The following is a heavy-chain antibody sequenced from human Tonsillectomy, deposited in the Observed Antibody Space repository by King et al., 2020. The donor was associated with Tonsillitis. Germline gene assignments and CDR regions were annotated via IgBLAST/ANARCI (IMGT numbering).Heavy chain of an antibody. J-gene: IGHJ4*02. V-gene: IGHV4-34*01. CDR3: ASQLRYFDWLEDY. CDR2: ITHSGST. D-gene: IGHD3-9*01. Sequence: VQLQQWGAGLLKPSETLSLTCAVYGGSFSGYYWTWIRQPPGKGLEWIGEITHSGSTNYNPSLKSRLTISVDTSKNQFSLKLSSVTAADTAVYYCASQLRYFDWLEDYWGQGTLVTVSS. CDR1: GGSFSGYY.